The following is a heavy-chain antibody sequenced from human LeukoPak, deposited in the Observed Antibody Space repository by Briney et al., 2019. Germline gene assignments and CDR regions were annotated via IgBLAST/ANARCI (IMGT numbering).Heavy chain of an antibody. CDR3: SRNYTMIRYYFDF. V-gene: IGHV3-21*01. Sequence: PGGSLRLSCAASGFTFSSYSMNWVRQAPGKGLEWVSSISSSSSCIYYADLVKGRFTISRDNAKNSLYLEMNSLTAADTAASYPSRNYTMIRYYFDFWGQGTLVTVSS. CDR2: ISSSSSCI. J-gene: IGHJ4*02. CDR1: GFTFSSYS. D-gene: IGHD3-22*01.